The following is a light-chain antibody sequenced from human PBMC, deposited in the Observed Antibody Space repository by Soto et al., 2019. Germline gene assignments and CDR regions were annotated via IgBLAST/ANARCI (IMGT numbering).Light chain of an antibody. CDR2: GAS. CDR1: QSVSSD. CDR3: QQYNNCPRT. J-gene: IGKJ1*01. V-gene: IGKV3-15*01. Sequence: EIVMTQSPAALSVSPGERATLSCRASQSVSSDLAWYNQKPGQAPRLLIYGASTRATGIPARFSGSGSGTEFTLSINILQSEYFVVYYCQQYNNCPRTFGQGTKV.